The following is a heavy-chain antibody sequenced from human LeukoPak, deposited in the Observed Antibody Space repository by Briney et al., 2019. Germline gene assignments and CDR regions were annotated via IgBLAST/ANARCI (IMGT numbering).Heavy chain of an antibody. CDR2: IHPNGVNT. V-gene: IGHV3-23*01. Sequence: GGSLRLSCEASGFTFSHIGMAWVRQAPGKGLEWVSSIHPNGVNTHYADSVRGRFTIFRDNSKNTLFLQMNSLRVEDTATYYCAKAHVPTMIRGVVSSDWGQGTLVTVSS. D-gene: IGHD3-10*01. J-gene: IGHJ4*02. CDR3: AKAHVPTMIRGVVSSD. CDR1: GFTFSHIG.